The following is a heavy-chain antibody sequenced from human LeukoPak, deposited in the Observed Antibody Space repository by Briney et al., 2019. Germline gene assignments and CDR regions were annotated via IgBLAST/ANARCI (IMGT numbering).Heavy chain of an antibody. D-gene: IGHD1-26*01. CDR1: GFTFQNCA. CDR3: TRGVVAASALFDY. CDR2: IRSKTYGGTA. V-gene: IGHV3-49*04. J-gene: IGHJ4*02. Sequence: GGSLRLSCAASGFTFQNCAMSWVRQAPGKGLEWVGFIRSKTYGGTAEYVASVKGRFTISRDDSRSIAYLQMNSLKTEDTAMYFCTRGVVAASALFDYWGQGTLVTVSS.